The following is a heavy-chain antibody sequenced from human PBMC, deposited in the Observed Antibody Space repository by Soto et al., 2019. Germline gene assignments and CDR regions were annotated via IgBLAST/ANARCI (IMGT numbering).Heavy chain of an antibody. CDR2: VTSGGTS. Sequence: EVQFLASGGDLVQPGGSLRLFCAASGFTFSNYAMTWVRQAPGKGLEWVSTVTSGGTSFYGDTVKGRFTISRDNSRGTLYLQMNSLRADDTAVYYCARTDKFNSQSSGWANRFDYWGQGTLVTVSS. D-gene: IGHD6-19*01. CDR3: ARTDKFNSQSSGWANRFDY. J-gene: IGHJ4*02. CDR1: GFTFSNYA. V-gene: IGHV3-23*01.